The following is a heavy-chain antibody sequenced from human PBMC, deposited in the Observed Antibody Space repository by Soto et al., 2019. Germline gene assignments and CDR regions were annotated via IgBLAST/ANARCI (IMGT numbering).Heavy chain of an antibody. Sequence: GGSLRLSCAASGFTFSSYAMSWVRQAPGKGLEWVAVISYDGSNKYYADSVKGRFTISRDNSKNTLYLQMNSLRAEDTAVYYCAREGAGNSSWYLFPSGWYYYGMDVWGQGTTVTV. J-gene: IGHJ6*02. V-gene: IGHV3-30-3*01. CDR1: GFTFSSYA. CDR2: ISYDGSNK. D-gene: IGHD6-13*01. CDR3: AREGAGNSSWYLFPSGWYYYGMDV.